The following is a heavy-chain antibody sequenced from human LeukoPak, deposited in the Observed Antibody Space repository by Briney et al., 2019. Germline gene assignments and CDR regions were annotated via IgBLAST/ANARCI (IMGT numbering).Heavy chain of an antibody. V-gene: IGHV3-21*01. D-gene: IGHD3-10*01. J-gene: IGHJ4*02. Sequence: GRSLRLSCAASGFTFSSYSMNWVRQAPGKGLEWVSSISSSSSYIYYADSVKGRFTISRDNAKNSLYLQMNSLRAEDTAVYYCARRYYYGSNAHPSFDYWGQGTLVTVSS. CDR1: GFTFSSYS. CDR2: ISSSSSYI. CDR3: ARRYYYGSNAHPSFDY.